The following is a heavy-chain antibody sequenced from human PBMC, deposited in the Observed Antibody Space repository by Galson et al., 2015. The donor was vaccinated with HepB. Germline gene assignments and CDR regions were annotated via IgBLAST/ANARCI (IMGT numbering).Heavy chain of an antibody. Sequence: SLRLSCAASGFIFSDHYMDWVRQTPGEGLEWVAHSRRKVDSYTTEYAASAKGRFIISRDEAKNSVYLQMNSLKTEDTAVYYCVRTVPGSHEHWGQGTLVTVSS. D-gene: IGHD6-19*01. CDR2: SRRKVDSYTT. V-gene: IGHV3-72*01. J-gene: IGHJ1*01. CDR1: GFIFSDHY. CDR3: VRTVPGSHEH.